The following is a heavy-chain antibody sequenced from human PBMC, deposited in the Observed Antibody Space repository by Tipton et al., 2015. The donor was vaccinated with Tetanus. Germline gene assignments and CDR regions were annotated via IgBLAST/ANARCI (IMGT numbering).Heavy chain of an antibody. CDR1: GALLSTGGYS. Sequence: TLSLTCAVSGALLSTGGYSWGWIRQTPGQGLEWIGYIYHTGSTNYSPSLKSRVAISMDTSKNQISLKLSSVTAADTAVYYCARRSYCSSSRCFDAFDLRGQGTMVTVSS. CDR3: ARRSYCSSSRCFDAFDL. J-gene: IGHJ3*01. V-gene: IGHV4-30-2*02. D-gene: IGHD2-2*01. CDR2: IYHTGST.